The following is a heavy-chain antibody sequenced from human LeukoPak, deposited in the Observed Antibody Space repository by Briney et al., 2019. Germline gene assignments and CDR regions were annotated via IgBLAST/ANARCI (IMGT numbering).Heavy chain of an antibody. Sequence: GASVKVSCKASEHTFTGYYMLWGRQAPGQGLECMGWINHNSGVTKYAQNFQGRVTMTRDTSISTAYMELSRLRSDDTAVYYCARSMRHIVATIWFDYWGQGTLVTVSS. CDR3: ARSMRHIVATIWFDY. D-gene: IGHD5-12*01. CDR2: INHNSGVT. J-gene: IGHJ4*02. V-gene: IGHV1-2*02. CDR1: EHTFTGYY.